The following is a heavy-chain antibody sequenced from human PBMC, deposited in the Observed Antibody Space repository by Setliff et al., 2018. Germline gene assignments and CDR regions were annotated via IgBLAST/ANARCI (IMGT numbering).Heavy chain of an antibody. CDR2: IYTSGST. D-gene: IGHD3-3*01. CDR3: RFWSGYYKNDY. CDR1: SGSMRNYY. V-gene: IGHV4-4*07. J-gene: IGHJ4*02. Sequence: LSLTCSVSSGSMRNYYWIWIRQPAGEGLEWIGRIYTSGSTNYNPSLKSRLTISVDASTNQFSLKLYSVTAADTAVYYCRFWSGYYKNDYWGQGTLVTVSS.